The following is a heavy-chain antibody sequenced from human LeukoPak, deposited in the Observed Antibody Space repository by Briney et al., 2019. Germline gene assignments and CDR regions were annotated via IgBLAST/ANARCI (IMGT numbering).Heavy chain of an antibody. V-gene: IGHV1-2*02. Sequence: ASVKVSCKASGSTFTGYYMHWVRQAPGQGLEWVGWINPNSGGTNYAQKFQGRVTMTRDTSISTAYMELSRLRSDDTAVYYCARAFPAMVSTPDYWGQGTLVTVSS. CDR3: ARAFPAMVSTPDY. J-gene: IGHJ4*02. D-gene: IGHD5-18*01. CDR2: INPNSGGT. CDR1: GSTFTGYY.